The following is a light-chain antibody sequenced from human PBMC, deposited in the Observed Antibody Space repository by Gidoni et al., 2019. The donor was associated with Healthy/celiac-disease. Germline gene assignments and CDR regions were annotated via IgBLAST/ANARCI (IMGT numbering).Light chain of an antibody. CDR3: MQALQTPYT. J-gene: IGKJ2*01. V-gene: IGKV2-28*01. Sequence: DIVMNQYPLSLPVTPGEPASISCRSSQSLLHSNGYNYLDWYLQKPGQSPQLLIYLGSNRASGVPDRFSDSGSGTDFTLKISRVEAEDVGVYYCMQALQTPYTFGQGTKLEIK. CDR2: LGS. CDR1: QSLLHSNGYNY.